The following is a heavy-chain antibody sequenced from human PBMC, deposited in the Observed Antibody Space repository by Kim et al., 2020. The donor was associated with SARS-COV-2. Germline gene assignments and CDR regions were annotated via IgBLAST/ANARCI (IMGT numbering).Heavy chain of an antibody. CDR3: AKDLQPPSSGALDY. V-gene: IGHV3-30*18. J-gene: IGHJ4*02. Sequence: GGSLRLSCAASGFTFSSYGMHWVRQAPGKGLEWVAVISYDGSNKYYAGSVKGRFTISRDNSKNTLYLQMNSLRAEDTAVYYCAKDLQPPSSGALDYWGQGTLVTVSS. CDR2: ISYDGSNK. CDR1: GFTFSSYG. D-gene: IGHD6-6*01.